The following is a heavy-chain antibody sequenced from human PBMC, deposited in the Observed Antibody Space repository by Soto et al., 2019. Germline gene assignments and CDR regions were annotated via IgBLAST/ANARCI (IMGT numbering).Heavy chain of an antibody. Sequence: QAHLEQSGAELKRPGASVKVSCKASGYTFSDFDINWLRQASGQGPEWMGWMNAKSGDTFFPQRFQCKFNMTWDTSLSTAYREVGSLTSHDTAIYYCARGNPFNYAGFDVWGQGTTVAVSS. CDR1: GYTFSDFD. J-gene: IGHJ6*02. CDR2: MNAKSGDT. CDR3: ARGNPFNYAGFDV. D-gene: IGHD3-16*01. V-gene: IGHV1-8*01.